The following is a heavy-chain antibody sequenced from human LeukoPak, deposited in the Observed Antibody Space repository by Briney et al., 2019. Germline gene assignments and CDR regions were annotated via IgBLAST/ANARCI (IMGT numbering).Heavy chain of an antibody. CDR1: GFTFSTYG. CDR2: IRYDGSNK. D-gene: IGHD3/OR15-3a*01. Sequence: GGSLRLSCAASGFTFSTYGMHWVRQAPGKGLGWVAFIRYDGSNKYYADSVKGRFTISRDKSKSTLYLQMNSLRVEDTAVFYCAKGTGTGYFHHYMDVWGKGTTVTVSS. V-gene: IGHV3-30*02. CDR3: AKGTGTGYFHHYMDV. J-gene: IGHJ6*03.